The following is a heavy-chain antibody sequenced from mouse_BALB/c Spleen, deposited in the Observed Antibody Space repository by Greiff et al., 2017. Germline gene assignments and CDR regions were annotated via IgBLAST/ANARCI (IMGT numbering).Heavy chain of an antibody. CDR1: GFTFNTYA. CDR3: VRGGGTTAFAY. V-gene: IGHV10-1*02. CDR2: IRSKSNNYAT. D-gene: IGHD1-2*01. Sequence: EVQLVESGGGLVQPKGSLKLSCAASGFTFNTYAMNWVRQAPGKGLEWVARIRSKSNNYATYYADSVKDRFTISRDDSQSMLYLQMNNLKTEDTAMYYCVRGGGTTAFAYWGQGTLVTVSA. J-gene: IGHJ3*01.